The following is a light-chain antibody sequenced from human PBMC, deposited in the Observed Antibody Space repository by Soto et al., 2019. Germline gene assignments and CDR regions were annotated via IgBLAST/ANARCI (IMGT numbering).Light chain of an antibody. CDR1: QSLVYSDGNTY. J-gene: IGKJ2*01. V-gene: IGKV2-30*01. Sequence: DVVMTQSPLSLPVTLGQPASISCRSSQSLVYSDGNTYLNWFQQRPGQSPRHLIYRVSNRDSGVPDRLSGSGSGTDFTLKISRVEAEDVGVYYCMQGKHWPYTFGQGTKLEIK. CDR3: MQGKHWPYT. CDR2: RVS.